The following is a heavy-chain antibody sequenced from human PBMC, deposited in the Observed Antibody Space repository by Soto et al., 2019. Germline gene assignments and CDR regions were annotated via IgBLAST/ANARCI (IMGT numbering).Heavy chain of an antibody. CDR2: LYNDERT. J-gene: IGHJ4*02. Sequence: SETLSLTCTVSGDSVSSHYWSWIRQPAGKGLEWLGRLYNDERTNYNPSLKSRVTMSMDTSKNQFPLKLTSVTAADSAVYFCAREPLAHSYFDFWGQGILVT. CDR1: GDSVSSHY. V-gene: IGHV4-4*07. CDR3: AREPLAHSYFDF.